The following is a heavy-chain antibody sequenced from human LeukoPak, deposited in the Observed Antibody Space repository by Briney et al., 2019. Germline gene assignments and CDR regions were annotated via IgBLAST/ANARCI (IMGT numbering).Heavy chain of an antibody. CDR1: GFTFSSYA. CDR2: ISGSGDST. D-gene: IGHD6-19*01. J-gene: IGHJ6*02. V-gene: IGHV3-23*01. Sequence: GGSLRLSCAASGFTFSSYAMSWVRQAPGKGLEWVSAISGSGDSTYYADSVKGRFTISRDNSKNTLYLQMNSLRAEDTAVYYCAKDSGSSGWWRAYYYYGMDVWGQGTTVTVSS. CDR3: AKDSGSSGWWRAYYYYGMDV.